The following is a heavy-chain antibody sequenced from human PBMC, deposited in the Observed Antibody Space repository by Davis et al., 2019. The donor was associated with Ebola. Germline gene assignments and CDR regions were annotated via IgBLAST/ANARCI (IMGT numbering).Heavy chain of an antibody. CDR2: ISSSSSTI. Sequence: GESLKISCAASGFTFSSYSMNWVRQAPGKGLEWVSYISSSSSTIYYADSVKGRFTISRDNAKNSLYLQMNSLRAEDTAVYYCAPLGRGYWGQGTLVTVSS. CDR1: GFTFSSYS. J-gene: IGHJ4*02. CDR3: APLGRGY. V-gene: IGHV3-48*01.